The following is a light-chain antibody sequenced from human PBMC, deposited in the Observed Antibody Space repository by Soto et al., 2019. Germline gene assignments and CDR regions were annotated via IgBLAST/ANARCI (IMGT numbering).Light chain of an antibody. CDR1: SSDVGGYIY. CDR2: EVS. J-gene: IGLJ3*02. V-gene: IGLV2-14*01. Sequence: QSALTQPASVSGSPGQSITISCTGTSSDVGGYIYVPWYQQYPGKAPKLMIYEVSNRPSGVSNRFSGSKSGNTASLTISGLQSEDEADYYCSSYTSSNTLVFGGGTKLTVL. CDR3: SSYTSSNTLV.